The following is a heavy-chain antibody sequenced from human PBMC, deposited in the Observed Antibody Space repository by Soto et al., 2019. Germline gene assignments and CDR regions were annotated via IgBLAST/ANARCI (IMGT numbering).Heavy chain of an antibody. Sequence: QVQLVESGGGVVQPGRSLRLSCAASEFSFSRYGMHWVSQAPGKGMEWVAVIWYDGSREYYADSVEGRFTISRDNAKNTLYLPMHSLRAEDTAVYYCARDSGAAGTSWGQGTLVTVSS. V-gene: IGHV3-33*01. CDR3: ARDSGAAGTS. D-gene: IGHD6-13*01. CDR1: EFSFSRYG. J-gene: IGHJ4*02. CDR2: IWYDGSRE.